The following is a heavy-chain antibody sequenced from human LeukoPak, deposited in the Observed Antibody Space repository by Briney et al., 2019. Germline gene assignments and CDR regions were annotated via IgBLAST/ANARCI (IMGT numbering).Heavy chain of an antibody. V-gene: IGHV4-59*01. J-gene: IGHJ4*02. CDR1: GGSISSYY. D-gene: IGHD3-10*01. CDR2: IYYSGST. CDR3: ARSSGTMVRGLFDY. Sequence: SETLSLTCTVSGGSISSYYWSWIRQPPGKGLEWIGYIYYSGSTNYNPSLKSRVTISVDTFKNQFSLKLSSVTAADTAVYYCARSSGTMVRGLFDYWGQGTLVTVSS.